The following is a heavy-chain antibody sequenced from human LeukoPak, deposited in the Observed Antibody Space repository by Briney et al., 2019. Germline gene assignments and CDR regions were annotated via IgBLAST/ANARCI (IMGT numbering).Heavy chain of an antibody. J-gene: IGHJ4*02. CDR3: ARATYYYDSSGYYPFDY. D-gene: IGHD3-22*01. V-gene: IGHV3-20*04. Sequence: GGSLRLSCAASGFTFDDYGMSWVRQAPGKGLEWVSGINWNGGSTGYADSVKGRFTISRDNAKNSPYLQMNSLRAEDTALYYCARATYYYDSSGYYPFDYWGQGTLVTVSS. CDR1: GFTFDDYG. CDR2: INWNGGST.